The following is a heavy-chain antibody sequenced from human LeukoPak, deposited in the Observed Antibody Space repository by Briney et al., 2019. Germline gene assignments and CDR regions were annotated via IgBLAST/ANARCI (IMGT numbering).Heavy chain of an antibody. CDR1: GFTFSSYW. V-gene: IGHV3-7*01. CDR3: ARDNMDYGDYGDSV. J-gene: IGHJ4*02. Sequence: GGSLRLSCAASGFTFSSYWMSWVRQAPGKGLEWVANIKQDGSEKYYVDSVKGRFTISRDNAKNSLYLQMNSLRAEDTAVYYCARDNMDYGDYGDSVWGQGTLVTVSS. CDR2: IKQDGSEK. D-gene: IGHD4-17*01.